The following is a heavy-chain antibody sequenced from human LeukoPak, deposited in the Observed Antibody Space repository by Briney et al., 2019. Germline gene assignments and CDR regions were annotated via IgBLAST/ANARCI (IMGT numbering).Heavy chain of an antibody. CDR2: ISGSGDAT. V-gene: IGHV3-23*01. Sequence: PGGSLRLSCAVSGFMFSQHTMSWVRQAPGKRLEWVSSISGSGDATRYADSVMGRFTIPRDNAKNTLSLQMNSLRAEDTAVYYCAKSDCASDGCKLLNYWGQGTLVTASS. D-gene: IGHD3-10*01. J-gene: IGHJ4*02. CDR1: GFMFSQHT. CDR3: AKSDCASDGCKLLNY.